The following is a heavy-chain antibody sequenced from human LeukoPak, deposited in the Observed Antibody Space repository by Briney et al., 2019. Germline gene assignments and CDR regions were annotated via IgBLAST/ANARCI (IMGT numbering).Heavy chain of an antibody. J-gene: IGHJ5*02. Sequence: SVKVSCKASGGTFSSYAISWVRQAPGQGLEWMGGIIPIFGTANYAQKFQGRVTITADESTSTAYMELSSLRSEDTAVYYCARDHNILTGRNWFDPWGQGTLVTVSS. V-gene: IGHV1-69*01. CDR2: IIPIFGTA. D-gene: IGHD3-9*01. CDR1: GGTFSSYA. CDR3: ARDHNILTGRNWFDP.